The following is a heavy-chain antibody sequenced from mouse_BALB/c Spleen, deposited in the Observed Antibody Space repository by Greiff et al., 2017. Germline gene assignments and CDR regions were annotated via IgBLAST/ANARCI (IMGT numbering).Heavy chain of an antibody. CDR3: ARHPLEACFDY. CDR1: GYTFTDYW. D-gene: IGHD1-2*01. J-gene: IGHJ2*01. Sequence: VQLQQPGAELVMPGASVKMSCKASGYTFTDYWMHWVKQRPGQGLEWIGAIDTSDSYTSYNQKFKGKATLTVDESSSTAYMQLSSLTSEDSAVYYCARHPLEACFDYWGQGTTLTVSS. CDR2: IDTSDSYT. V-gene: IGHV1-69*01.